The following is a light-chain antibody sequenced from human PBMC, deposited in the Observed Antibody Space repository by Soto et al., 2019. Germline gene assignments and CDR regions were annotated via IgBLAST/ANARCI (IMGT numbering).Light chain of an antibody. J-gene: IGLJ2*01. CDR3: QSNDSSLSAVV. V-gene: IGLV1-40*01. CDR2: VDS. CDR1: SSNIGAGYD. Sequence: QPVLTQPPSVSGAPGQRVTISCTGSSSNIGAGYDVHWYQQRPGTAPKLLIYVDSNRPSGVPDRFSGSKSGTSASLAITGLQAEDEADYYCQSNDSSLSAVVFGGGTKVTVL.